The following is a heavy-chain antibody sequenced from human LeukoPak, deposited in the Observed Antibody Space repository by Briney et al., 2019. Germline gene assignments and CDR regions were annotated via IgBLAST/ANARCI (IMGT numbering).Heavy chain of an antibody. CDR3: ARHAFGVVKTLFDP. D-gene: IGHD3-3*01. CDR1: GYSISSGYY. V-gene: IGHV4-38-2*01. Sequence: WETLSLTCVVSGYSISSGYYWGWIRQPPGKGLEWIGSMYHSGSTYYNPSLKSRLTISADTSKNQFSLKVNSVTAADTAVYYCARHAFGVVKTLFDPWGQGTLVTVSS. CDR2: MYHSGST. J-gene: IGHJ5*02.